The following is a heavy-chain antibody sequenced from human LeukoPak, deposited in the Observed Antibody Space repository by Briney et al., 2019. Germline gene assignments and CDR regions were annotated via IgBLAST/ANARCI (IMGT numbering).Heavy chain of an antibody. D-gene: IGHD3-22*01. CDR3: ARGYYYDSSGYCHFDY. J-gene: IGHJ4*02. Sequence: PSETLSLTCTVSGGSISSGGYYWNWIRQHPGQGLEWIGYIYYSGSTYYNPSLKSRVTISVDTSKNQFSLKLSSVTAADTAVYYCARGYYYDSSGYCHFDYWGQGTLVTVSS. CDR1: GGSISSGGYY. V-gene: IGHV4-31*03. CDR2: IYYSGST.